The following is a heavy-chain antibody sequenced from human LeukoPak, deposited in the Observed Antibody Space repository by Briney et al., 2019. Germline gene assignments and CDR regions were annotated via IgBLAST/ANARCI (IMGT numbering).Heavy chain of an antibody. CDR3: AKDRIAIFGVVSGFDP. Sequence: GRSLRLSCAASGFTFDDYAMRWVRQAPGKGLEWVSGISWNSGSVGYADSVKGRFTISRDNAKNSLYLQMNSLRAEDTALYYCAKDRIAIFGVVSGFDPWGQGTLVTVSS. CDR1: GFTFDDYA. J-gene: IGHJ5*02. CDR2: ISWNSGSV. V-gene: IGHV3-9*01. D-gene: IGHD3-3*01.